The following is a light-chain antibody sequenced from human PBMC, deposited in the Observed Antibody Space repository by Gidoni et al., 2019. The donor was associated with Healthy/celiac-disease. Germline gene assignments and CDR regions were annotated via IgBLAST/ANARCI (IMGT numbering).Light chain of an antibody. CDR2: DDS. V-gene: IGLV3-21*02. CDR3: QVWDSSSDHLYV. CDR1: NIGSKS. J-gene: IGLJ1*01. Sequence: NNIGSKSVHWYQQKPGQAPVLVVYDDSDRPSGIPERFSGSNSGNTATLTISRVEAGDEADYYCQVWDSSSDHLYVFGTGTKVTVL.